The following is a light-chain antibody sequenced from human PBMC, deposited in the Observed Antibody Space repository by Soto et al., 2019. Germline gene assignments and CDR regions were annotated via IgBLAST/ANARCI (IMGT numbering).Light chain of an antibody. J-gene: IGKJ3*01. CDR3: QQYYSYSFT. Sequence: AIRMTQYPSSLSASTGDRVTITCRARQGISSYLAWYQQKPGKAPKLLIYAASTLQSGVPSRFSGSGSGTDFTLTLSCLQSEDIATYYCQQYYSYSFTFGPGNKVDIK. CDR2: AAS. V-gene: IGKV1-8*01. CDR1: QGISSY.